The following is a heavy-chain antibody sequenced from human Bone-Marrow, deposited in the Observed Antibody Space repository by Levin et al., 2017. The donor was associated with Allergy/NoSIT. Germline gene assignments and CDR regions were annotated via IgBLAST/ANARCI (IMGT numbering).Heavy chain of an antibody. CDR3: AAERWSDGKHGPLDY. CDR1: GYSLSELA. V-gene: IGHV1-24*01. D-gene: IGHD4-23*01. Sequence: VASVKVSCTVSGYSLSELAIHWVRQAPGKGLEWMGGFDPEDGEIIYAQKFEGRVTMTEGTTIGTAYLELSSLTSEDTAVYYCAAERWSDGKHGPLDYWGQGTLVTVSS. CDR2: FDPEDGEI. J-gene: IGHJ4*02.